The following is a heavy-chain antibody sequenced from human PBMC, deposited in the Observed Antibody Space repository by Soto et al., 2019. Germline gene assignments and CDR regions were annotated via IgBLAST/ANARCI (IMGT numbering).Heavy chain of an antibody. Sequence: HPGGSLRLSSAASGFTFSSYGIHWVRQAPGKGLEWVAVISYDGSNKYYADSVKGRFTISRDNAKNSLYLQMNSLRAEDTAVYYCARVQWLRFPLVAGPFDYWGQGTLVTVSS. J-gene: IGHJ4*02. D-gene: IGHD5-12*01. CDR2: ISYDGSNK. V-gene: IGHV3-30*03. CDR1: GFTFSSYG. CDR3: ARVQWLRFPLVAGPFDY.